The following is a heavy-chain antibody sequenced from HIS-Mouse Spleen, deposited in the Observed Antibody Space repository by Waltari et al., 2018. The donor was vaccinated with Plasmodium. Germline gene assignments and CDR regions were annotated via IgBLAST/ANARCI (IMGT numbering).Heavy chain of an antibody. V-gene: IGHV3-30*18. D-gene: IGHD6-13*01. Sequence: QVQLVESGGGVVQPGRSLRLSCAASGFTFSSYGMHWVRQAPGKGLEWVAVISYDGRNKYYADSVKGRFTITRDNSKNTLYLQMNSLRAEDTAVYYCAKDRRSSSWYVDYWGQGTLVTVSS. CDR3: AKDRRSSSWYVDY. CDR2: ISYDGRNK. CDR1: GFTFSSYG. J-gene: IGHJ4*02.